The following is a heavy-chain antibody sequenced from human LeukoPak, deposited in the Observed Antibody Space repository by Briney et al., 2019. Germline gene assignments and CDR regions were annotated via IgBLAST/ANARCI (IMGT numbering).Heavy chain of an antibody. Sequence: ASLKVSCKASGYTFTSYDTNWVPQATGHRVEGMGWKNPNSSNNSYAQKFQGSVTMTRNTSVSTAYMELSSLRSEDTAVYYCATDDRAVAGTDFDYWGQGTLVTVSS. V-gene: IGHV1-8*01. CDR3: ATDDRAVAGTDFDY. J-gene: IGHJ4*02. CDR1: GYTFTSYD. D-gene: IGHD6-19*01. CDR2: KNPNSSNN.